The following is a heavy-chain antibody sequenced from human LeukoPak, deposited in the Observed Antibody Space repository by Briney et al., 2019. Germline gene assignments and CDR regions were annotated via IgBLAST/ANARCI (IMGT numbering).Heavy chain of an antibody. CDR2: ISSTDTTM. J-gene: IGHJ5*02. CDR3: ARGGVFGATYSWFDP. D-gene: IGHD3-3*01. Sequence: GGTLRLSCAASGVIFSDYNMTWSCRAPRQGLEWLSSISSTDTTMHQADSVKGRFTVSRDDAKNSLYLQMDSLRAEDTAVYYCARGGVFGATYSWFDPWGQGTLVTVSS. CDR1: GVIFSDYN. V-gene: IGHV3-11*01.